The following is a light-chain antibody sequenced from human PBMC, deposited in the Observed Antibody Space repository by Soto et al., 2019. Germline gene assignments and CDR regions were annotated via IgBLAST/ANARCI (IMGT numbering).Light chain of an antibody. V-gene: IGKV3-15*01. Sequence: EIVMTQSPATLSVSPGERATLSRRASQSVSSNLAWYQQKPGQAPRLLIYGASTRATVIPARFSGSGSGTEYTLTLSSLQSEDFAGYYCQQDNNWPPLTFGGGTKVEIK. J-gene: IGKJ4*01. CDR1: QSVSSN. CDR2: GAS. CDR3: QQDNNWPPLT.